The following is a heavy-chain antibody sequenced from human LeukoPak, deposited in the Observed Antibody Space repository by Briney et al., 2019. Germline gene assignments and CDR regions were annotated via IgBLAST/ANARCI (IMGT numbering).Heavy chain of an antibody. J-gene: IGHJ3*02. CDR3: ARDSEFKSAFDI. CDR1: GFTFSNYE. Sequence: GGSLRLSCAASGFTFSNYEMHWVRQAPGKGLEWVSYISSSGSDIYYADSVKGRFTISRDNAKNSLYLQMNSLRAEDTAVYYCARDSEFKSAFDIWGQGTMVTVSS. D-gene: IGHD1-14*01. V-gene: IGHV3-48*03. CDR2: ISSSGSDI.